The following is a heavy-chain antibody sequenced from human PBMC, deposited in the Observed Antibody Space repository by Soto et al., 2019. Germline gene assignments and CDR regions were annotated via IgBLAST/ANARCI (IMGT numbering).Heavy chain of an antibody. CDR3: ARGKIGDIVIVPGSSRYYQNGMDV. CDR2: INHSRNT. J-gene: IGHJ6*02. CDR1: GGSLRGYF. V-gene: IGHV4-34*01. D-gene: IGHD2-2*01. Sequence: SETLSLTCVVSGGSLRGYFWNWSRQPSGKGLEWIGEINHSRNTNYNRSLKSRVTISVATSKNQFSLKLNSVTAATPGLYYRARGKIGDIVIVPGSSRYYQNGMDVWGQGTPVTVSS.